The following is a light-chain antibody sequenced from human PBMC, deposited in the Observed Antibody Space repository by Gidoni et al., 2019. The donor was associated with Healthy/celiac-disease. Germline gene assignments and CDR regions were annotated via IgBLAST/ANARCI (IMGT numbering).Light chain of an antibody. V-gene: IGLV2-14*03. J-gene: IGLJ3*02. CDR1: SSDVGGYNY. CDR3: SSYTSIHWV. CDR2: DVG. Sequence: QSALTQPAPVSGSPGQSITIPCTGTSSDVGGYNYVSWYQQHPGKAPKLIIYDVGNRPSGVSNRSSGSKSGNTASLTISGLQAEDEADYYCSSYTSIHWVFGGGTKLTVL.